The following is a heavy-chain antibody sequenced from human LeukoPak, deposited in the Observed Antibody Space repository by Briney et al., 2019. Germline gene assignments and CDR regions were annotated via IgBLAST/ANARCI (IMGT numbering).Heavy chain of an antibody. J-gene: IGHJ4*02. V-gene: IGHV3-21*01. D-gene: IGHD6-19*01. Sequence: PGGSLRLSCAASGFTFSSYTMNWVRQAPGKGLEWVSSISSSTYIYYADSVKGRFTISRDNAKNSLYLQMNSLRAEDTALYYCARDRDSSGWFDYWGQGTLVTVSS. CDR2: ISSSTYI. CDR3: ARDRDSSGWFDY. CDR1: GFTFSSYT.